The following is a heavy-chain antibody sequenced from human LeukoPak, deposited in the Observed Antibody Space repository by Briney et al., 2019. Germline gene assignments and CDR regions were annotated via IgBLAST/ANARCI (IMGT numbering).Heavy chain of an antibody. D-gene: IGHD2-15*01. J-gene: IGHJ5*02. Sequence: SVKVSCKASGGTFSSYAISWVRQAPGQGLEWMGGIIPIFGTANYAQKFQGRVTITADKPTSTAYMELSSLRSEDTAVYYCAREARVAATHYWFDPWGQGTLVTVSS. CDR1: GGTFSSYA. CDR3: AREARVAATHYWFDP. CDR2: IIPIFGTA. V-gene: IGHV1-69*06.